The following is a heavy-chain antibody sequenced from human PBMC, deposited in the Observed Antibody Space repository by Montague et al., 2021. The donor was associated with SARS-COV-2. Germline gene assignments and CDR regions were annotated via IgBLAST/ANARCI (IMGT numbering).Heavy chain of an antibody. D-gene: IGHD3-10*01. V-gene: IGHV4-39*01. CDR1: GGSISTIVNY. Sequence: SETLSLTCTFSGGSISTIVNYWGWIRQPPGKGLEWIGSIYYSGSTYYNPSLKSRVTISVDTSKNQFSLKLSSVTAADTAVYYCARPLNLYYYGSGSYSSWFDPWGQGTLVTVSS. CDR2: IYYSGST. CDR3: ARPLNLYYYGSGSYSSWFDP. J-gene: IGHJ5*02.